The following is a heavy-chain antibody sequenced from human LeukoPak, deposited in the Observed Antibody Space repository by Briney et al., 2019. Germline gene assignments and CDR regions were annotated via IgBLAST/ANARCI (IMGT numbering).Heavy chain of an antibody. CDR1: GFSVGSVYY. V-gene: IGHV4-38-2*02. D-gene: IGHD3-22*01. CDR2: IYRSGST. J-gene: IGHJ3*02. Sequence: SETLSLTCTVSGFSVGSVYYWGWIRQPPGKGLEWIGSIYRSGSTYYNPSLKSRVTISVDTSKNQFSLKLTSVTTADTAVYYCAGEDYFDSSGYASWRFDIWGQGTMVTVSS. CDR3: AGEDYFDSSGYASWRFDI.